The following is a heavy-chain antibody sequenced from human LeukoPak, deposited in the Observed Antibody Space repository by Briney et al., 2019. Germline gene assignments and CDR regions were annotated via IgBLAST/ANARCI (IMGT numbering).Heavy chain of an antibody. J-gene: IGHJ4*02. V-gene: IGHV3-74*01. CDR2: INSDGSST. D-gene: IGHD2-15*01. CDR1: GFTFCSYW. CDR3: ARVGYCSGGSCYSGLYYFDY. Sequence: GWSLRLSCAASGFTFCSYWMHWVREAPGKGVVWVSRINSDGSSTSYADSVKGRFTISRDNAKNSLYLQMNSLRAEDTAVYYCARVGYCSGGSCYSGLYYFDYWGQGTLVTVSS.